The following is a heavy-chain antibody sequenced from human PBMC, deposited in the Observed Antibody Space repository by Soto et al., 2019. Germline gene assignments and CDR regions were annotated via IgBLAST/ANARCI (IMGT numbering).Heavy chain of an antibody. D-gene: IGHD3-16*01. V-gene: IGHV4-30-4*01. J-gene: IGHJ2*01. Sequence: QVQLQESGPGLVKPAQTLSLTCTVSGASISHGDYYWSWIRQPPGKGLEWIGHIDYSGKTSYNSSLQSRVSISKDTSQNHGSLRLSLLTDADTAVYFCARDGWGEYYDTWGYFQQWYIGLWGRGTLV. CDR1: GASISHGDYY. CDR3: ARDGWGEYYDTWGYFQQWYIGL. CDR2: IDYSGKT.